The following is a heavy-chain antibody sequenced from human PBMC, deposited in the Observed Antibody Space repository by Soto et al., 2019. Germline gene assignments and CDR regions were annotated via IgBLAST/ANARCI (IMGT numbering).Heavy chain of an antibody. V-gene: IGHV3-33*01. CDR2: IWHDGSQK. D-gene: IGHD2-8*01. CDR1: GFTFRTYG. CDR3: ARDFGTNVNYLFDY. J-gene: IGHJ4*02. Sequence: PGGSLRLSCAASGFTFRTYGMHWVRRAPGKGLEWVAVIWHDGSQKYYADSVKGRFSIPRDDSKSTLYLQMDSLRADDTAVYYCARDFGTNVNYLFDYWGQGTLVTVSS.